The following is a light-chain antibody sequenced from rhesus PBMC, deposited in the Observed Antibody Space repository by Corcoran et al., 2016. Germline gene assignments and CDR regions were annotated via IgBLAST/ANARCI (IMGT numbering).Light chain of an antibody. V-gene: IGKV3-10*01. J-gene: IGKJ3*01. Sequence: QVILTQSPATLSLFPGERATLSCRASQSVSSYLPWYQQKPWQPPRLRIYCASSRATGIPDRFTGSGSGTDFTLTSSSLGPGDVGVYRCYQRTSRYTFGPGTKLDIK. CDR3: YQRTSRYT. CDR1: QSVSSY. CDR2: CAS.